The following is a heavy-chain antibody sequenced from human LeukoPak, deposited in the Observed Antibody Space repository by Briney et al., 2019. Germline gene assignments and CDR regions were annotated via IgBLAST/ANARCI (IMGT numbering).Heavy chain of an antibody. CDR3: ARDPVGGSTIFDY. CDR2: TYYRSKWYY. Sequence: SQTLSLTCAIPGDIVSSNSAAWNWIRQSPSRGLEWLGRTYYRSKWYYDYAVAVKSRISINPDTSKSQFSLQLSSVTPEDTAVYYCARDPVGGSTIFDYWGQGTLVTVSS. D-gene: IGHD1-26*01. J-gene: IGHJ4*02. CDR1: GDIVSSNSAA. V-gene: IGHV6-1*01.